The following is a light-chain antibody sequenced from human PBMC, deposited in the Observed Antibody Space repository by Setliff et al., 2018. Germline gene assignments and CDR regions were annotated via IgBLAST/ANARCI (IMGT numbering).Light chain of an antibody. CDR1: SSNIGAGYD. CDR2: GNS. J-gene: IGLJ1*01. Sequence: VLTQPPSVSGAPGQRVTISCTGSSSNIGAGYDVHWYQQIPGTAPKLLIYGNSNRPSGVPDRFSGSKSGTSASLAITGLQAEDGADYYCQSYDSSLSVPYVLGTGTKVTVL. V-gene: IGLV1-40*01. CDR3: QSYDSSLSVPYV.